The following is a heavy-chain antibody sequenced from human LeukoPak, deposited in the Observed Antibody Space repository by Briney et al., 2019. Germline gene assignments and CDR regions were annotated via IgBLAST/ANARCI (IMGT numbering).Heavy chain of an antibody. J-gene: IGHJ3*02. CDR2: MNPNSGNT. CDR1: GGSFSTYL. D-gene: IGHD6-13*01. Sequence: ASVKVSCKASGGSFSTYLISWVRQAPGQGLEWMGWMNPNSGNTGYAQKFQGRVTMTRDTSISTAYMELSSLRSDDTAVYYCAAEWQLSHDAFDIWGKGTMVTVSS. CDR3: AAEWQLSHDAFDI. V-gene: IGHV1-8*02.